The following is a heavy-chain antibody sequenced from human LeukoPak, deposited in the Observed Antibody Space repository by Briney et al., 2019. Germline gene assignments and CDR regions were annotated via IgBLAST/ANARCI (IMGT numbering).Heavy chain of an antibody. D-gene: IGHD2-2*01. CDR1: GYTFTSYY. CDR2: INPSGGST. V-gene: IGHV1-46*01. CDR3: ARVGAAAKAFDY. J-gene: IGHJ4*02. Sequence: ASVKVSCKASGYTFTSYYMHWVRQAPGQGLEWMGIINPSGGSTSYAQKFQGRVTVTRDTSTNTVYMELSSLRSEDTAVYHCARVGAAAKAFDYWGQGTLVTVSS.